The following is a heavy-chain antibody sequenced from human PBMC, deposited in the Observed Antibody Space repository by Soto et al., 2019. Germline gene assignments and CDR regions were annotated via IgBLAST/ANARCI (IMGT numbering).Heavy chain of an antibody. CDR1: GFTFSSYG. CDR3: AKDRTYKVVARGGDAFDI. Sequence: QVQLVESGGGVVQPGRSLRLSCAASGFTFSSYGMHWVRQAPGKGLEWLAVISYDGSNKYYADSEKGRFNISRDNSKNTLYMQMNSLRAENTAVYYCAKDRTYKVVARGGDAFDIWCQGTMVTVSS. D-gene: IGHD2-15*01. J-gene: IGHJ3*02. V-gene: IGHV3-30*18. CDR2: ISYDGSNK.